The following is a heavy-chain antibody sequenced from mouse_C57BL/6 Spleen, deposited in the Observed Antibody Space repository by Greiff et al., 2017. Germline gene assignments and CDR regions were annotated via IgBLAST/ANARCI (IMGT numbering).Heavy chain of an antibody. D-gene: IGHD2-3*01. CDR2: IDPEDGDT. CDR3: TTGDGYYEGYAMDY. J-gene: IGHJ4*01. CDR1: GFNIKDYY. V-gene: IGHV14-1*01. Sequence: VQLQQSGAELVRPGASVKLSCTASGFNIKDYYMHWVKQRPEQGLEWIGRIDPEDGDTEYAPKFQGKATMTADTSSNTAYLQLSSLTSEDTAVYYCTTGDGYYEGYAMDYWGQGTSGTVSS.